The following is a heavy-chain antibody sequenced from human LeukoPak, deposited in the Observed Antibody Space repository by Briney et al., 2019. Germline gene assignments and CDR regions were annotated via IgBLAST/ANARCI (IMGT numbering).Heavy chain of an antibody. CDR3: ARGRRLRGWYPNNWFDP. V-gene: IGHV1-8*01. CDR2: MNPNSGNT. Sequence: ASVKVSCKASGYTFTSYDINWVRPATGQGLEWMGWMNPNSGNTDYAQKFQGRVTMTRNTSISTAYMELGSLRSEDTAVYYCARGRRLRGWYPNNWFDPWGQGTLVTVSS. J-gene: IGHJ5*02. D-gene: IGHD6-19*01. CDR1: GYTFTSYD.